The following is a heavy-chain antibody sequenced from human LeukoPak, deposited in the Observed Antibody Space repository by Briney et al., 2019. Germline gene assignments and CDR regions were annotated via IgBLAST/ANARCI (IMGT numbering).Heavy chain of an antibody. CDR1: GGSISSSSYY. Sequence: SETLSLTCTVSGGSISSSSYYWGRIRQPPGKGLEWIGSIYYSGSTYYNPSLKSRVTISVDTSKNQFSLKLSSVTAADTAVYYCARHEVVVVPAAKLNWFDPWGQGTLVTVSS. V-gene: IGHV4-39*01. D-gene: IGHD2-2*01. CDR2: IYYSGST. J-gene: IGHJ5*02. CDR3: ARHEVVVVPAAKLNWFDP.